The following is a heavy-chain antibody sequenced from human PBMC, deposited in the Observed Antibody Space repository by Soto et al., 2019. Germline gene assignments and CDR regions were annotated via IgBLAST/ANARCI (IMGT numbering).Heavy chain of an antibody. CDR1: GFTFSSHW. J-gene: IGHJ4*02. Sequence: EVQLVESGGGLVQPGGSLRLSCAASGFTFSSHWMSWVRQAPGKGLEWVANIKQDGSEKYYVDSVKGRFTISRDNAKNSLYLQMNSLRAEDTAVYYCARDRRCSGGSCYSEFDYWGQGTLVTVSS. D-gene: IGHD2-15*01. CDR2: IKQDGSEK. V-gene: IGHV3-7*01. CDR3: ARDRRCSGGSCYSEFDY.